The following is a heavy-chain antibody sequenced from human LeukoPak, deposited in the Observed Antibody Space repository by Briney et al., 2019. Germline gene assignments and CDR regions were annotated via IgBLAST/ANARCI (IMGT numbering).Heavy chain of an antibody. J-gene: IGHJ3*02. V-gene: IGHV4-39*02. CDR1: GDSISSGNYY. D-gene: IGHD2-2*01. CDR2: IYYSGST. Sequence: PSETLSLTCTVSGDSISSGNYYWGWIRQPPGKGLEWIGSIYYSGSTYYNPSLKSRVTISVDTSKNQFSLKLSSVTAADTAVYYCARDGKGYCSSTSCYDAFDIWGQGTMVTVSS. CDR3: ARDGKGYCSSTSCYDAFDI.